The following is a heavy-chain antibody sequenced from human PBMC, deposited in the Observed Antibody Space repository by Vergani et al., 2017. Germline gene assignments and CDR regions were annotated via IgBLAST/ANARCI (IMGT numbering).Heavy chain of an antibody. D-gene: IGHD5-24*01. V-gene: IGHV4-59*06. Sequence: QVQLQESGPGLVKPSETLSLTCTVSGGSISSYYWSWIRQPPGKGLEWIGYIYYSGSTYYNPSLKSRVTISVDTSKNQFSLKLSSVTAADTAVYYCARDRSGGDQEGGWFDPWGQGTLVTVSS. J-gene: IGHJ5*02. CDR1: GGSISSYY. CDR3: ARDRSGGDQEGGWFDP. CDR2: IYYSGST.